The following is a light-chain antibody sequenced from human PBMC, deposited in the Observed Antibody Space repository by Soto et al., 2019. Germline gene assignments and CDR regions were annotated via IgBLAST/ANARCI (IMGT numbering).Light chain of an antibody. CDR1: QGIGSA. CDR3: QQFNAYPLT. CDR2: DAS. J-gene: IGKJ5*01. V-gene: IGKV1-13*02. Sequence: AIQLTQSPSSLSASVGDRVTITCRASQGIGSALVWYQQKPGKAPKFLIYDASSLEGGVPSRFSGSGSGTDFTLTISSLQPEDFATYYCQQFNAYPLTFGQGTRLEIK.